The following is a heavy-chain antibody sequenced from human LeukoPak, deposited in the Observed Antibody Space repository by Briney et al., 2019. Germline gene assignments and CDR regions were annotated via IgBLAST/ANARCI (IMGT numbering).Heavy chain of an antibody. J-gene: IGHJ4*02. CDR3: ARELDYDGPNGVDY. CDR1: GFTFSSYS. CDR2: ISSSSSYI. D-gene: IGHD3/OR15-3a*01. Sequence: GGSLRLSCAASGFTFSSYSVNWVRQAPGKGLEWVSSISSSSSYIYYADLVKGRFTISRDNAKNSLYLQMNSLRAEDTAVYYCARELDYDGPNGVDYWGQGTLVTVSS. V-gene: IGHV3-21*01.